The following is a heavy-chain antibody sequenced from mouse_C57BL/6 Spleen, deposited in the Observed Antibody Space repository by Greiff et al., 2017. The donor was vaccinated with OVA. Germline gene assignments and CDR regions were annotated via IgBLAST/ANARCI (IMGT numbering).Heavy chain of an antibody. V-gene: IGHV2-5*01. CDR1: GFSLTSYG. J-gene: IGHJ4*01. CDR3: AKRRDYDNYAMDY. CDR2: IWRGGST. Sequence: VKLVESGPGLVQPSQSLSITCTVSGFSLTSYGVHWVRQSPGKGLEWLGVIWRGGSTDYNAAFMSRLSITKDNSKSQVFFKMNSLQADDTAIYYCAKRRDYDNYAMDYWGQGTSVTVSS. D-gene: IGHD2-4*01.